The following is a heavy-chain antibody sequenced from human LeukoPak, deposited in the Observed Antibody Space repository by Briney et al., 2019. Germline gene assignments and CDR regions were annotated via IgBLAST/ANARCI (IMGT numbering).Heavy chain of an antibody. V-gene: IGHV4-34*01. CDR1: GGSFSGYY. Sequence: SETLSLTCAVYGGSFSGYYWSWIRQPPGKGLEWIGEINHSGSTNYNPSLKSRVTISVDTSKNQFSLKLSSVTAADTAVYYCARILTGYYTVDYWGQGTLVTVSS. CDR2: INHSGST. J-gene: IGHJ4*02. CDR3: ARILTGYYTVDY. D-gene: IGHD3-9*01.